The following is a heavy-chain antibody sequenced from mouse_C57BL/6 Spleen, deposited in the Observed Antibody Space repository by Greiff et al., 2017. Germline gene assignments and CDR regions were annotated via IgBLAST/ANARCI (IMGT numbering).Heavy chain of an antibody. D-gene: IGHD5-1*01. CDR3: TREEYSGY. CDR1: GYTFTDYE. J-gene: IGHJ2*01. V-gene: IGHV1-15*01. CDR2: IDTETGGT. Sequence: QVQLQPSGAELVRPGASVTLSCKASGYTFTDYEMHWVKQTPVPGLEWIGAIDTETGGTAYNQKFKGKAILTADKSSRPAYMELRILTSEDSAVYYCTREEYSGYWGQGTTLTVSS.